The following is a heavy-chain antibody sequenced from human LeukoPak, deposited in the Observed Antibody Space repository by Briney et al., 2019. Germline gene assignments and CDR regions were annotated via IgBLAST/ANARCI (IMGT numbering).Heavy chain of an antibody. CDR1: GGSISRSNYH. Sequence: PSETLSLTCTVSGGSISRSNYHWGWIRQPPGKGLEWSGSICYSGSTYYNPSLKSRVTISVDTSKNHLSLKLSSVTAADTAVYYCARQERYCSGGNCANFDYWGQGTLVTVSS. J-gene: IGHJ4*02. D-gene: IGHD2-15*01. CDR3: ARQERYCSGGNCANFDY. V-gene: IGHV4-39*01. CDR2: ICYSGST.